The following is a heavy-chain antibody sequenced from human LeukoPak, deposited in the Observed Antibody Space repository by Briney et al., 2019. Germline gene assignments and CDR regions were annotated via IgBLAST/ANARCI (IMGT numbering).Heavy chain of an antibody. CDR3: ARGLLRGVMRFDY. J-gene: IGHJ4*02. CDR2: IMPTFGAA. Sequence: ASVKVSCKASGCTFSSYAISWVRQAPGQGLEWMGGIMPTFGAANYAQKFQGRVTITTDEFTNTAYMELSSLRSEDTAVYYCARGLLRGVMRFDYWGQGSLVTVSS. V-gene: IGHV1-69*05. CDR1: GCTFSSYA. D-gene: IGHD3-10*01.